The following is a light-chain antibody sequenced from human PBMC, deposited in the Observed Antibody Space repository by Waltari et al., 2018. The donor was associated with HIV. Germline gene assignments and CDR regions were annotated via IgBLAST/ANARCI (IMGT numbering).Light chain of an antibody. Sequence: SYVLTQPPSVSVAPGQTARITCGGNKNGSKSIHWYQQKPGQAPVLVVYDDSDRPSGIPERLSGSNSVNTATLTISRVEAGDEADYYCQVWDSSTDHVIFGGGTKLTVL. V-gene: IGLV3-21*02. CDR3: QVWDSSTDHVI. CDR2: DDS. CDR1: KNGSKS. J-gene: IGLJ2*01.